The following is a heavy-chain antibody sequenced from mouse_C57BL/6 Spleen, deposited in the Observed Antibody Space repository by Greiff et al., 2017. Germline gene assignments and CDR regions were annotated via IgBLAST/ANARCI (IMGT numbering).Heavy chain of an antibody. J-gene: IGHJ3*01. V-gene: IGHV1-52*01. CDR3: ARDGSSPWFAY. CDR1: GYTFTSYW. Sequence: QVQLQQSGAELVRPGPSVKLSCKVSGYTFTSYWMHWVKQRPIQGLEWIGNIDPSDSVTHYNQQFKDKDTLTVDKSSITAYMQLSSLTSEDSAVYYCARDGSSPWFAYWGQGTLVTVSA. D-gene: IGHD1-1*01. CDR2: IDPSDSVT.